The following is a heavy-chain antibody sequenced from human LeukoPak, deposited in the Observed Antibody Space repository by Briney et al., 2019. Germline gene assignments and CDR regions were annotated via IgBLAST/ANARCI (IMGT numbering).Heavy chain of an antibody. CDR3: ARLSPYCGGDCYSWLGGQADY. V-gene: IGHV4-34*01. D-gene: IGHD2-21*01. CDR1: GGSFSGYY. CDR2: INHSGST. J-gene: IGHJ4*02. Sequence: SETLSLTCAVYGGSFSGYYWSWLRQPPGKGLEWIGEINHSGSTNYNPSLKSRVTISVDTSKNQFSLKLSSVTAADTAVYYCARLSPYCGGDCYSWLGGQADYWGQGTLVTVSS.